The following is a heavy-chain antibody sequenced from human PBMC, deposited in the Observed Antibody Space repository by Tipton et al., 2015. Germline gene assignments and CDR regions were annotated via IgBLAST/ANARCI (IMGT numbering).Heavy chain of an antibody. CDR1: GGSIRRDNYY. CDR3: ARHRLTGSYYDAFDI. Sequence: TLSLTCTVSGGSIRRDNYYWGWIRQPPGKGLEYIGNIFYSGGTNYNPSLRSRVTISVDTSKNHFSLKLSSVTAADTAVYYCARHRLTGSYYDAFDIWGQGTMVTVSS. CDR2: IFYSGGT. V-gene: IGHV4-39*01. D-gene: IGHD1-26*01. J-gene: IGHJ3*02.